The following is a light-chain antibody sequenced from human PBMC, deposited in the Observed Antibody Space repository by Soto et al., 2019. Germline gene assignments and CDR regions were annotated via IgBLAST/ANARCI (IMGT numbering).Light chain of an antibody. J-gene: IGLJ1*01. Sequence: QSALSQPPSVSGAPGQRISISCTGSSSNIGANYDVHWYRQVPGTAPKLLMSADNNRPSGVADRFSGSTSGLSASLAITRLQAEDEADYYCQSYDSSLNRVFGTGTKVTVL. V-gene: IGLV1-40*01. CDR1: SSNIGANYD. CDR3: QSYDSSLNRV. CDR2: ADN.